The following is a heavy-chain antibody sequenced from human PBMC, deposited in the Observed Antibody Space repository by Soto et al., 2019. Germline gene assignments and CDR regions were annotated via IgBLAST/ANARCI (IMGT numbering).Heavy chain of an antibody. Sequence: SVKVSFKASGGTFSSYAISWVRQAPGQGLEWMGGIIPIFGTANYAQKCQGRVTITADESTSTAYMELSSLRSEDTAVYYCAREFRHHDYGHYDPYYYYGMDVWG. CDR1: GGTFSSYA. CDR3: AREFRHHDYGHYDPYYYYGMDV. CDR2: IIPIFGTA. D-gene: IGHD4-17*01. V-gene: IGHV1-69*13. J-gene: IGHJ6*02.